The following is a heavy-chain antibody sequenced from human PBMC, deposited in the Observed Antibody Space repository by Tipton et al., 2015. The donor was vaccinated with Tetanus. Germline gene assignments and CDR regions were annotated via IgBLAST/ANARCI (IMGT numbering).Heavy chain of an antibody. Sequence: QSGAEVKKPGASVKVSCKASGYTFNTFGISWVRQAPGQGLEWMGWISVYNGNTNYAQKLQGRVTLTTGTPTSTAYMELRSLRPDDTAVYYCARVPTNPLAVDRPTDNWGQGTLVTVSS. J-gene: IGHJ4*02. D-gene: IGHD6-19*01. V-gene: IGHV1-18*01. CDR3: ARVPTNPLAVDRPTDN. CDR2: ISVYNGNT. CDR1: GYTFNTFG.